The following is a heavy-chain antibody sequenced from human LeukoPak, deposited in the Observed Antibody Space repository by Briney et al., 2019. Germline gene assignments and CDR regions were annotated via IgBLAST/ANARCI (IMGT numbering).Heavy chain of an antibody. J-gene: IGHJ3*02. V-gene: IGHV3-23*01. Sequence: QPGGSLRLSCAASGFTFSSYGMSWVRQAPGKGLEWVSAISGSGGSTYYADSVKGRFTISRDNSKNTLYLQMNSLRAEDTAVYYCAKDQALYSGSYNDAFDIWGQGTMVTVSS. CDR3: AKDQALYSGSYNDAFDI. CDR2: ISGSGGST. CDR1: GFTFSSYG. D-gene: IGHD1-26*01.